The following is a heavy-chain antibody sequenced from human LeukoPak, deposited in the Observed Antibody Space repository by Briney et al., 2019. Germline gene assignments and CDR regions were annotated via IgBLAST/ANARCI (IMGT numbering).Heavy chain of an antibody. D-gene: IGHD2-15*01. CDR1: GFTISSYG. CDR3: AKDPYRVVVATGNYLDP. J-gene: IGHJ5*02. CDR2: ISHDGSNI. V-gene: IGHV3-30*18. Sequence: GGSLRLSCAASGFTISSYGMHWVRQAPGKGLEWVAVISHDGSNIYYGDSVKGRFSISRDNSKNTLYLQMNSLRVEDTAVYYCAKDPYRVVVATGNYLDPWGQGTLVTVSS.